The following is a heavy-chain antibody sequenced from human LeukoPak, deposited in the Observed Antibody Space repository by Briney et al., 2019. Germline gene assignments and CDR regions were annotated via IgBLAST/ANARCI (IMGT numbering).Heavy chain of an antibody. Sequence: PGGSLRLSCAASGFTFYTYGMYWVRQAPGKGLEYVSGIGPDGGTTYYANSVKGRFTISRDNSKNMLYLQMGSLTADDMAVYYCARGAQLTDYWGQGTLVTVSS. CDR2: IGPDGGTT. V-gene: IGHV3-64*01. CDR3: ARGAQLTDY. D-gene: IGHD6-13*01. J-gene: IGHJ4*02. CDR1: GFTFYTYG.